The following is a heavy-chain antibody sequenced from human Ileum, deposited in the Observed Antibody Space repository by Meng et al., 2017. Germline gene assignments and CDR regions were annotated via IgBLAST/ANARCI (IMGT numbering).Heavy chain of an antibody. Sequence: GESLKISCEASGFTFRNYGLHWVRQAPGKGLEWVAVIWFDGIRPFYADSVKGRFTVSRDNFKSTVYLQMDSLRAEDTAVYYCARDVDTSSHYDRFDPWGQGTLVTVSS. V-gene: IGHV3-33*08. CDR3: ARDVDTSSHYDRFDP. D-gene: IGHD3-3*01. CDR1: GFTFRNYG. J-gene: IGHJ5*02. CDR2: IWFDGIRP.